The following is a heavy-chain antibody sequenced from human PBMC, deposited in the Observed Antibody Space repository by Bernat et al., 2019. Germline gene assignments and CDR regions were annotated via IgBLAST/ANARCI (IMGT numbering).Heavy chain of an antibody. CDR3: AKDCWGAYYYDSSGYYCGYIDY. V-gene: IGHV3-30*18. Sequence: QVQLVESGGGVVQPGRSLRLSCAASGFTFSSYGMHWVRQAPGKGLEWVAVISYDGSNKYYADSVKGRFTISRENSKNTLYLQMNSLRAEDTAVYYCAKDCWGAYYYDSSGYYCGYIDYWGQGTLVTVSS. CDR2: ISYDGSNK. CDR1: GFTFSSYG. J-gene: IGHJ4*02. D-gene: IGHD3-22*01.